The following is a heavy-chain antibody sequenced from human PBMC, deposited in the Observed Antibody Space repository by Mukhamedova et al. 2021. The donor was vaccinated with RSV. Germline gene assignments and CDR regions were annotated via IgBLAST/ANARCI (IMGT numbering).Heavy chain of an antibody. V-gene: IGHV3-9*01. Sequence: NSGSIGYADSVKGRFTISRDSAKNSLYLQMNSLRAEDTALYYCAKDRTVAGGLDYWGQGTLVTVSS. D-gene: IGHD6-19*01. CDR2: NSGSI. J-gene: IGHJ4*02. CDR3: AKDRTVAGGLDY.